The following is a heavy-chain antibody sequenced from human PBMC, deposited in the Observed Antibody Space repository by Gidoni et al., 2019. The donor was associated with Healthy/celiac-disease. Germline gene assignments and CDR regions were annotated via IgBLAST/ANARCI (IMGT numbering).Heavy chain of an antibody. J-gene: IGHJ5*02. D-gene: IGHD3-22*01. CDR2: INHSGST. CDR1: GGYFSGYY. Sequence: QVQLQQWGAGLLKPSETLSLTFAVYGGYFSGYYWSWISQPPGKGLEWIGEINHSGSTNYNPSLKSRVTISVDTSKNQFSLKLSSVTAADTAVYYCASCTIDSSGQNWFDPWGQGTLVTVSS. CDR3: ASCTIDSSGQNWFDP. V-gene: IGHV4-34*01.